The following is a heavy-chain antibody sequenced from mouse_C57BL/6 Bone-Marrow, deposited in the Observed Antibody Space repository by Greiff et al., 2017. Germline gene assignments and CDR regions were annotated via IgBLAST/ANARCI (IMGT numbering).Heavy chain of an antibody. V-gene: IGHV5-6*01. Sequence: EVQLMESGGDLVKPGGSLKLSCAASGFTFSSYGMSWVHPTPDKRLEWVATLSSGGSYTSYPDSVKGRFTLSRDNAKNTLDLQMSMLKVEDTAMYYCARRCYFDFWGQGTTLTVSS. CDR2: LSSGGSYT. J-gene: IGHJ2*01. CDR3: ARRCYFDF. CDR1: GFTFSSYG.